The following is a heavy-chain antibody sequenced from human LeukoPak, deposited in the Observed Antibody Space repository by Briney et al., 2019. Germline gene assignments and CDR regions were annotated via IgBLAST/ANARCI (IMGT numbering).Heavy chain of an antibody. Sequence: GESLKISCKGSGYSFTSYWIGWVRQMPGKGLEWMGIIYPGDSDTRYSPSFQGQVTISADKSISTAYLQWSSLKASDTAMYYCARTKYYYDSSGYYYGIHFDYWGQGTLVTVSS. CDR2: IYPGDSDT. CDR1: GYSFTSYW. CDR3: ARTKYYYDSSGYYYGIHFDY. J-gene: IGHJ4*02. D-gene: IGHD3-22*01. V-gene: IGHV5-51*01.